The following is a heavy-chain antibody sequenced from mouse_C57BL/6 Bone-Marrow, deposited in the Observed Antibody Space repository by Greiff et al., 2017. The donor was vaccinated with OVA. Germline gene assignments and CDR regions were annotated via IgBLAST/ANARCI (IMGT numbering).Heavy chain of an antibody. CDR1: GYTFTSYW. CDR2: IDPSDSYT. CDR3: AASGWVPLDY. V-gene: IGHV1-59*01. D-gene: IGHD2-3*01. J-gene: IGHJ2*01. Sequence: QVQLQQPGAELVRPGTSVKLSCKASGYTFTSYWMHWVKQRPGQGLEWIGVIDPSDSYTNYNQKFTGKATLTVDTSSSTAYMQLSSLTSEDSAVYYCAASGWVPLDYWGQGTTLTVSA.